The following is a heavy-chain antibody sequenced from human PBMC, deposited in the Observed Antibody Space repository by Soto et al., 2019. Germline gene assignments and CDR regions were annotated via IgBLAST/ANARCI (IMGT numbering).Heavy chain of an antibody. CDR1: GYTFTSYD. V-gene: IGHV1-8*01. D-gene: IGHD6-19*01. CDR3: PRRLAMAGVLPDH. J-gene: IGHJ4*02. CDR2: MNPNSGNT. Sequence: QVQLVQSGADVKKPGASVKVSCKASGYTFTSYDINWVRQATGQGLEWMGWMNPNSGNTGYAQKFQGRVTMTRDTSISTAYMELSSLRSDDTAVYYCPRRLAMAGVLPDHWGQGTLVTVSS.